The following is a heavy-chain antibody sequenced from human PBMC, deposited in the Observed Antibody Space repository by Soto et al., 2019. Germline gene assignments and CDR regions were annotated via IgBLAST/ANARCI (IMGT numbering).Heavy chain of an antibody. CDR1: GGSISSYY. Sequence: PSETLSLTCTVSGGSISSYYWSWIRQPPGKGLEWIGYIYYSGSTNYNPSLKSRVTISVDTSKNQFSLKLSSVTAADTAVYYCARVFPYYYDSSGYYWLSVFDYWGQGTLVTVSS. V-gene: IGHV4-59*01. CDR2: IYYSGST. D-gene: IGHD3-22*01. J-gene: IGHJ4*02. CDR3: ARVFPYYYDSSGYYWLSVFDY.